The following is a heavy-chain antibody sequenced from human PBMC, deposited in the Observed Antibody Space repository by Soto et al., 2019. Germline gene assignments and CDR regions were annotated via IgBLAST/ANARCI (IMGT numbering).Heavy chain of an antibody. Sequence: SETLSLTCAVYGGSFSGYYWSWIRQPPGKGLEWIGEINHSGSTNYSPSLKSRVTISVDTSKNQFSLKLSSVTAADTAVYFCARLPGYCSGDSCRIDYWGQGTLVTAPQ. CDR1: GGSFSGYY. D-gene: IGHD2-15*01. V-gene: IGHV4-34*01. J-gene: IGHJ4*02. CDR2: INHSGST. CDR3: ARLPGYCSGDSCRIDY.